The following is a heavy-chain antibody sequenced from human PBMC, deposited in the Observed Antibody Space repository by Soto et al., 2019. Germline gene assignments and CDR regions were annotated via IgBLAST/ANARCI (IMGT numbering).Heavy chain of an antibody. CDR1: GYSIDRGYY. CDR2: ISHRGAT. CDR3: VRYEYDSSGHDDEH. D-gene: IGHD3-22*01. J-gene: IGHJ4*02. V-gene: IGHV4-38-2*02. Sequence: LXLTCILSGYSIDRGYYWGWIRQAPERGLEWIGSISHRGATSYTPSLKSRAIISLDTSNNQFTLRLTSVTVADTATYYCVRYEYDSSGHDDEHWGQRTLVTVSS.